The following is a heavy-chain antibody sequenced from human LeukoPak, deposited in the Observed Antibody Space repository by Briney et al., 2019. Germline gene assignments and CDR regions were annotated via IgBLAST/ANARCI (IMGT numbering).Heavy chain of an antibody. J-gene: IGHJ4*02. D-gene: IGHD2/OR15-2a*01. CDR2: INPNNGDT. V-gene: IGHV1-2*02. Sequence: ASVKVSCKTSGYTFTGNFMHWVRQAPGQGPEWMGWINPNNGDTNYAQKFQGRVTMTRVTSITTAYMELSSLRSDDTAVYYCARTRGTHISMAYLDSWGQGTLVAVSS. CDR3: ARTRGTHISMAYLDS. CDR1: GYTFTGNF.